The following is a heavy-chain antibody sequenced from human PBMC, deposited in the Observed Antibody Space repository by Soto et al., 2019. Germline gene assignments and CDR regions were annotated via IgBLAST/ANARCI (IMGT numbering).Heavy chain of an antibody. V-gene: IGHV3-48*03. CDR1: GFTFSSYE. CDR2: ISSSGSTI. CDR3: ARGPYYYGSGSSSEQAV. J-gene: IGHJ6*02. Sequence: PGGSLRLSCAASGFTFSSYEMNWVRQAPGKGLEWVSYISSSGSTIYYADSVKGRFTISRDNAKNSLYLQMNSLRAEDTAVYYCARGPYYYGSGSSSEQAVWGQGTTVTVSS. D-gene: IGHD3-10*01.